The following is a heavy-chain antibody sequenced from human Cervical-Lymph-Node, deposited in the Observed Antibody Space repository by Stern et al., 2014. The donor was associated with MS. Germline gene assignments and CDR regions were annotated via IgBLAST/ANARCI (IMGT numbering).Heavy chain of an antibody. CDR2: IYPGDSDV. D-gene: IGHD2-21*01. CDR3: ARWSVACDS. J-gene: IGHJ4*02. V-gene: IGHV5-51*03. Sequence: VQLVQSGAEVRKPGDSLKISCKTSGYRFINNWIAWVRQVPGKGLEWIGIIYPGDSDVRYSPSFQGHVTISVDKSISTAYLQWSSLKASDTAVYYCARWSVACDSWGQGALITVPS. CDR1: GYRFINNW.